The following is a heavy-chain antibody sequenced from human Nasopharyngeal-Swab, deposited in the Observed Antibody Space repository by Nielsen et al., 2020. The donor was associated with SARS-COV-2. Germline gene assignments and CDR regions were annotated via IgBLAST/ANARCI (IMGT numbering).Heavy chain of an antibody. D-gene: IGHD1-20*01. CDR2: INHSGST. CDR3: ARGFHNWKRQGYYYMDV. CDR1: GVSFSGYY. J-gene: IGHJ6*04. Sequence: SETLSLTCAVYGVSFSGYYWSWIRQPPGKGLEWIGEINHSGSTNYNPSLKSRVIISVDTSKNQFSLKLSSVTAADTAVYYCARGFHNWKRQGYYYMDVWGKGTTVTVSS. V-gene: IGHV4-34*01.